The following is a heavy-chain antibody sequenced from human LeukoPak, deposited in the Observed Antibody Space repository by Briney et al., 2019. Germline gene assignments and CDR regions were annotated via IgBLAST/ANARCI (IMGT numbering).Heavy chain of an antibody. Sequence: NPSETLSLTCTVSGGSISSSSYYWGWIRQPPGKGLEWIGSIYYGGSTYYNPSLKSRVSISVDTSKNQFSLKVSSVTAADTAVYYCARDAGHQLSRRNYYAMDVWGQGTTVTVSS. J-gene: IGHJ6*02. CDR3: ARDAGHQLSRRNYYAMDV. V-gene: IGHV4-39*07. D-gene: IGHD2-2*01. CDR2: IYYGGST. CDR1: GGSISSSSYY.